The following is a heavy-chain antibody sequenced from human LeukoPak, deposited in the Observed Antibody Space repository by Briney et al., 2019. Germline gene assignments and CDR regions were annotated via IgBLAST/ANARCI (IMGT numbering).Heavy chain of an antibody. Sequence: ASVKVSCKAAGYTFTSYGISWVRQAPGQGLEWMGWISAYNGKTNYAQKLQGRVTMTTDTSTSTAYMELRSLRSDDTAVYYCAMRYISGYLYYFDYRGQGTLVTVSS. CDR1: GYTFTSYG. CDR2: ISAYNGKT. CDR3: AMRYISGYLYYFDY. D-gene: IGHD3-22*01. J-gene: IGHJ4*02. V-gene: IGHV1-18*01.